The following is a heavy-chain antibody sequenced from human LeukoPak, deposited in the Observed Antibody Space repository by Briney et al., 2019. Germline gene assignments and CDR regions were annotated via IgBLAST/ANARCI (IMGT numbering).Heavy chain of an antibody. CDR2: IWYDGSSK. Sequence: GRSLRLSCAASGFSFSAYGVHWVRQAPGKGLEWVAVIWYDGSSKDYADSVRGRFTLSRDDSKNTLYLQMNSLTVEDTAVYYCARSQSSSLIDYWGQGTLVTVSS. D-gene: IGHD6-13*01. J-gene: IGHJ4*02. V-gene: IGHV3-33*01. CDR3: ARSQSSSLIDY. CDR1: GFSFSAYG.